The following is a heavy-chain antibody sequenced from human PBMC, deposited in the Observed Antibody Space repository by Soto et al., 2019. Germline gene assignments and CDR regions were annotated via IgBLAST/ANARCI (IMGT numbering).Heavy chain of an antibody. CDR2: ISSSSSYI. V-gene: IGHV3-21*01. J-gene: IGHJ4*02. CDR3: ARITSELWLVYYFDY. CDR1: GFNFSSYS. D-gene: IGHD6-19*01. Sequence: EVQLVESGGGLVKPGGSLRLSCAASGFNFSSYSMNWVLQAPGKGLEWVSSISSSSSYIYYADSVKGRFTISRDNANNSQDLQMNSLRAEDPAVYYCARITSELWLVYYFDYWGQGTPVTVSS.